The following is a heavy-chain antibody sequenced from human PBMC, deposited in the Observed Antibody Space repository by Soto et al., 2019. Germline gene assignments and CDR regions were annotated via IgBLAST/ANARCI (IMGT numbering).Heavy chain of an antibody. J-gene: IGHJ4*02. CDR1: GGSISSYY. D-gene: IGHD4-17*01. V-gene: IGHV4-59*01. CDR2: IYYSGST. Sequence: SETLSLTCTVSGGSISSYYWSWIRQPPGKGLEWIGYIYYSGSTNYNPSLKSRVTISVDTSKNQFSLKLSSVTAADTAVYYCARGAKVTTFDYWGQGTLVTVSS. CDR3: ARGAKVTTFDY.